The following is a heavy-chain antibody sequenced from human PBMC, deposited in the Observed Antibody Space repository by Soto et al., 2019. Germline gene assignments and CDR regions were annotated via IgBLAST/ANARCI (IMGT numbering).Heavy chain of an antibody. V-gene: IGHV3-23*01. Sequence: PGGSLRLSCAASGFTFSSYAMSWVRQAPGKGLEWVSAISGSGGSTYYADSVKGRFTISRDNSKNTLYLQMNSLRAEDTAVYYCAKETWIQLWRGDYFDYWGKGTLVTVSS. CDR2: ISGSGGST. CDR1: GFTFSSYA. CDR3: AKETWIQLWRGDYFDY. D-gene: IGHD5-18*01. J-gene: IGHJ4*02.